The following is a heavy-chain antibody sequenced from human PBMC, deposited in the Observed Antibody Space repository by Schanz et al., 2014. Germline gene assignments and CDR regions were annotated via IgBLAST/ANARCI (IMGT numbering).Heavy chain of an antibody. J-gene: IGHJ4*02. Sequence: EAHLVESGGGLVKPGGSLTLSCAASGFTFSAYAMTWVRQIPGKGLEWVSAISASGGTTYYAESVKGRFTISRDNSKNTLYLQMNSLRAEDTAVYFCAKIERNEDWGQGTLVTVSS. CDR2: ISASGGTT. CDR3: AKIERNED. V-gene: IGHV3-23*04. CDR1: GFTFSAYA. D-gene: IGHD1-1*01.